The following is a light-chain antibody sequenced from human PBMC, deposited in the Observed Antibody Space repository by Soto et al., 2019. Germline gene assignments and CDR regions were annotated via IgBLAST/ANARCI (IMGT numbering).Light chain of an antibody. CDR3: SSYVGTNSYV. J-gene: IGLJ1*01. CDR2: EVY. V-gene: IGLV2-8*01. CDR1: SSEVGGYNY. Sequence: QSVLTQPPSASGSPGQSVTISCTGTSSEVGGYNYVSWYQHHPGKAPKLIIYEVYKRPSGFPVRFSGSKSGNTAALTVSGLQAEDEADYYCSSYVGTNSYVFGTGTKVTVL.